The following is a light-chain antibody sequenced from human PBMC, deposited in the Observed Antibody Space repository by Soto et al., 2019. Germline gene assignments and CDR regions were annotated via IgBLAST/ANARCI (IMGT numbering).Light chain of an antibody. CDR1: QDISNY. J-gene: IGKJ5*01. CDR2: DAS. V-gene: IGKV1-33*01. Sequence: DIQMTQYPSSLSASVVDRVTITCQASQDISNYLNWYQQKLGKAPKLLIYDASNLETGVPSRFSGSGSGTDFTFTISSLQPEDIATYYCQQYSHLITFGQGTRLEIK. CDR3: QQYSHLIT.